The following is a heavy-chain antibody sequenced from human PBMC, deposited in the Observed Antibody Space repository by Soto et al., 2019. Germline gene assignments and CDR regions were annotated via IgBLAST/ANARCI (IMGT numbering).Heavy chain of an antibody. V-gene: IGHV4-30-4*01. Sequence: PSETLSLTCTVSGGSISSGDYYWRWIRQPPGKGLEWIGYIYYSGSTYYNPSLKSRVTISVDTSKNQFSLKLSSVTAADTAVYYCASNSYGYPFYDYWGQGTLVTVPQ. J-gene: IGHJ4*02. CDR2: IYYSGST. D-gene: IGHD5-18*01. CDR1: GGSISSGDYY. CDR3: ASNSYGYPFYDY.